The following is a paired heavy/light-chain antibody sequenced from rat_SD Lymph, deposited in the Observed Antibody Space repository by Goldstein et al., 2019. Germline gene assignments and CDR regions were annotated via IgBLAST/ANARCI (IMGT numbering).Light chain of an antibody. Sequence: EIVLTQSPTTMAASPGEKVTLTCRASSSVSYMHWYQQRSGASPKLWIYETSKLASGVPNRFSGSGSGTSYSLTINSMETEDAATYYCQQGSSYPDTFGAGTKLELK. CDR1: SSVSY. CDR3: QQGSSYPDT. V-gene: IGKV4S5*01. CDR2: ETS. J-gene: IGKJ2-2*01.
Heavy chain of an antibody. J-gene: IGHJ2*01. CDR1: GFTFSNYY. CDR2: ISTSGSRT. V-gene: IGHV5-25*01. Sequence: EVQLVESGGGLVQPGRSLKLSCAASGFTFSNYYMAWVRQAPKKGLEWVATISTSGSRTYYPDSVKGRFTISRDNAKSSLYLQMNSLKSEDTATYYCARQPPSFNYGSYVRLFDYWGQGVMVTVSS. D-gene: IGHD1-3*01. CDR3: ARQPPSFNYGSYVRLFDY.